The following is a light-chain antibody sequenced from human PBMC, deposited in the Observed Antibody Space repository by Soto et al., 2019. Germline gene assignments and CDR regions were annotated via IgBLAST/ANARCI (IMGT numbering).Light chain of an antibody. CDR1: RSNIGAGFD. J-gene: IGLJ2*01. Sequence: QSVLTHTPAVSGSPGQRVTISCTGTRSNIGAGFDVNWYQQLPGTAPKLLIHGDSHRPSVVPDRFSASKSGTSASLAITGRQDDDEADYYCQSYDSSLQWVLGVGTKLTVL. CDR3: QSYDSSLQWV. V-gene: IGLV1-40*01. CDR2: GDS.